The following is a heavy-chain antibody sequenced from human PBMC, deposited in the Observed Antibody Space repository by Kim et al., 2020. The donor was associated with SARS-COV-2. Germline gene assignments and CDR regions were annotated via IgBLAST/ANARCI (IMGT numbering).Heavy chain of an antibody. J-gene: IGHJ4*02. Sequence: GGSLRLSCAAAGFTFSRHAMHWVRQAPGKGLEYVSFISYNGGSTYYADSVKGRFTISRDNSKNTVYLQMGSLRAEDMAIYYCAREVYSSLNSDYFDFWGQGTLVTVSS. CDR1: GFTFSRHA. V-gene: IGHV3-64*02. D-gene: IGHD1-26*01. CDR3: AREVYSSLNSDYFDF. CDR2: ISYNGGST.